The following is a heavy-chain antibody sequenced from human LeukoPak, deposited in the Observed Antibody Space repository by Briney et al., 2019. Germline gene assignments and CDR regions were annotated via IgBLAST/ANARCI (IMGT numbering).Heavy chain of an antibody. J-gene: IGHJ5*02. D-gene: IGHD2/OR15-2a*01. V-gene: IGHV3-48*03. CDR2: ISSSGTTI. CDR1: GFTFSSYE. Sequence: GGSLRLSCAASGFTFSSYEMNCVRQAPGKGLEWVSYISSSGTTIYYADSVKGRFTISRDNAKNSLYLQMNSLRAEDTALYYCAKDRLSSPTAPRFDPWGQGTQVTVSS. CDR3: AKDRLSSPTAPRFDP.